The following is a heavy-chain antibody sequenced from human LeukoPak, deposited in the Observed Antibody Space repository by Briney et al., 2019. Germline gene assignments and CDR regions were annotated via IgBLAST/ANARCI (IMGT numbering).Heavy chain of an antibody. D-gene: IGHD5-18*01. V-gene: IGHV4-39*07. CDR1: GGSISSSSYY. J-gene: IGHJ4*02. CDR2: INHSGST. CDR3: ARARYSYTDY. Sequence: SETLSLTCTVSGGSISSSSYYWSWIRQPPGKGLEWIGEINHSGSTNYNPSLKSRVTISVDTSKNQFSLKLSSVTAADTAVYYCARARYSYTDYWGQGTLVTVSS.